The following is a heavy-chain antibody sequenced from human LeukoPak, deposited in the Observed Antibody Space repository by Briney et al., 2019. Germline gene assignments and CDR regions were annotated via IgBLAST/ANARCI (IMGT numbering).Heavy chain of an antibody. J-gene: IGHJ3*02. CDR1: GFTFSNYG. D-gene: IGHD3-9*01. CDR3: AKDILTGYSLDGLAFDI. V-gene: IGHV3-30*18. CDR2: ISYDGSNK. Sequence: PGGSLRLSCAASGFTFSNYGMHWVRQAPGKGLEWVAVISYDGSNKYYADSVKGRFTISRDNSKNTLYLQMNSLRAEDTAVYYCAKDILTGYSLDGLAFDIWGQGTMVTVSS.